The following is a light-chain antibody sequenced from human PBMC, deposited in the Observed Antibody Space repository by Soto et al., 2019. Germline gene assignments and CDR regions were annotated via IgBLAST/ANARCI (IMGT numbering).Light chain of an antibody. CDR1: QSVSSY. Sequence: EMVLTQSPATLSFSPGERSTLSVRSSQSVSSYLAWYQQKPGQAPRLLIYDASNRATGIPARFSGSGSGTDFTLTISSLEPEDFAVYYCQQRSNWPPWTFGQGTKVDIK. CDR3: QQRSNWPPWT. V-gene: IGKV3-11*01. J-gene: IGKJ1*01. CDR2: DAS.